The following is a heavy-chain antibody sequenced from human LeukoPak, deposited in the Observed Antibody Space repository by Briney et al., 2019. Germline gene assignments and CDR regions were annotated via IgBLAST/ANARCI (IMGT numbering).Heavy chain of an antibody. V-gene: IGHV3-23*01. J-gene: IGHJ4*02. CDR3: AKGRPYSSGWYDYFDS. Sequence: GRSLRLSCAASGFTFSTYAMSWVRQAPGKGLEWVSAISGSGGSTYYADSVKGRFTISRDTSKNTLYLQMNSLRADDTAVYYCAKGRPYSSGWYDYFDSWGQGTLVTVSS. D-gene: IGHD6-19*01. CDR2: ISGSGGST. CDR1: GFTFSTYA.